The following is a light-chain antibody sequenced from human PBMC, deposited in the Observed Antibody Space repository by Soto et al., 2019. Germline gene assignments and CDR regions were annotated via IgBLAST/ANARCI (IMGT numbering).Light chain of an antibody. Sequence: QSVLTQPPSASGTPGQRVTISCSGSSSNIGSNYVYWYQQLPGTAPKLLIYRNNQWPSGVPDRFSGSKSGTSASLAISELRSEDEADYYCAAWDDSLSGPVFGGGTQLTVL. CDR3: AAWDDSLSGPV. CDR1: SSNIGSNY. V-gene: IGLV1-47*01. CDR2: RNN. J-gene: IGLJ7*01.